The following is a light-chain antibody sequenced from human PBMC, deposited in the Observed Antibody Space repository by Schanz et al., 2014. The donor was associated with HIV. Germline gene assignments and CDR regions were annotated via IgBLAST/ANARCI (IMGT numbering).Light chain of an antibody. CDR2: KAS. J-gene: IGKJ3*01. CDR1: QSISSW. Sequence: DIQMTQSPSTLSASVGDRVTITCRASQSISSWLAWYQQKPGKAPKLLIYKASSLESGVPSRFSGSGSGTAFTLTISSLQSEDSAIYYCQQRSNWPFRITFGPGTKVDIK. CDR3: QQRSNWPFRIT. V-gene: IGKV1-5*03.